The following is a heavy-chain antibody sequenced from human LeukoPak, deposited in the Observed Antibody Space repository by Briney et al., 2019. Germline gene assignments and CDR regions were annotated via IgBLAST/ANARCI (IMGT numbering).Heavy chain of an antibody. CDR3: ARDSGVGASVRNWFDP. J-gene: IGHJ5*02. CDR2: TSSRSSTT. D-gene: IGHD1-26*01. CDR1: GFTFSSYS. V-gene: IGHV3-48*01. Sequence: GGSLRPSCAAFGFTFSSYSMNWVRQAPGKGLEWVSYTSSRSSTTYYADSVKGRFTISRDNAKNSLFLQMNSLRAEDTAVYYCARDSGVGASVRNWFDPWGQGTLVTVPS.